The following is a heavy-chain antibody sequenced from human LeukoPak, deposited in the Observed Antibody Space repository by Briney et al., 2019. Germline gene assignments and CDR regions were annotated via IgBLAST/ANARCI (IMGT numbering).Heavy chain of an antibody. CDR2: ISSSGSTI. Sequence: GGSLRLYCAVSGFTFSDYYMSWIRQAPGKGLEWVSYISSSGSTIYYADSVKGRFTISRDNAKNSLYLQMNSLRAEDTAVYYCARRGQGAGYYYYYMDVWGKRTTVTVSS. V-gene: IGHV3-11*04. CDR3: ARRGQGAGYYYYYMDV. J-gene: IGHJ6*03. D-gene: IGHD5-12*01. CDR1: GFTFSDYY.